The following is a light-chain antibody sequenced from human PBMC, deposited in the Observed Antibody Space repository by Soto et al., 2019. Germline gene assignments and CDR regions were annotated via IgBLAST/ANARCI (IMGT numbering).Light chain of an antibody. J-gene: IGKJ3*01. CDR2: GAS. Sequence: EIVMTQSPATLSVSPGERATLSCRASQNIDTYFAWYQQTPGQAPRLLIYGASTRATGIPKRFSGSASGTNFTLTISSLEPEDFAVFYCQQYGSSPFTFGPGTKVDFK. CDR1: QNIDTY. V-gene: IGKV3-20*01. CDR3: QQYGSSPFT.